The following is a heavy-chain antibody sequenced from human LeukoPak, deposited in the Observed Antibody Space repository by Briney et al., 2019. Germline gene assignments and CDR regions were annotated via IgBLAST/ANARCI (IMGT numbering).Heavy chain of an antibody. J-gene: IGHJ6*04. CDR3: TTDWSSITMVRGVMDV. CDR1: GFTFSNAW. CDR2: IKSKTDGGTT. Sequence: GGSLRLSCAASGFTFSNAWMSWVRQAPGKGLEWVGRIKSKTDGGTTGYAAPVKGRFTISRDDSKNTLYLQMNSLKTEDTAVYYCTTDWSSITMVRGVMDVWGKGTTVTVSS. D-gene: IGHD3-10*01. V-gene: IGHV3-15*01.